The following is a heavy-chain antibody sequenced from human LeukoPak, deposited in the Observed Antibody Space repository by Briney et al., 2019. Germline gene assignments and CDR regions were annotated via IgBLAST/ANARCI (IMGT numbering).Heavy chain of an antibody. V-gene: IGHV3-23*01. CDR2: ISGSGGST. D-gene: IGHD6-13*01. CDR1: GFTFSSYA. Sequence: GGSLRLSCAASGFTFSSYAMSWVRQAPGKGLEWVSAISGSGGSTYYADSAKGRFTISRDNSKNTLYLQMNGLRAEDTAVYYCAKGVAAAAPYYYYYGMDVWGQGTTVTVSS. CDR3: AKGVAAAAPYYYYYGMDV. J-gene: IGHJ6*02.